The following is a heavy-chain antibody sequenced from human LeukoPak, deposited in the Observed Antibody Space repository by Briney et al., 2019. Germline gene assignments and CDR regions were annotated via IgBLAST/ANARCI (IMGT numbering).Heavy chain of an antibody. CDR1: GFTFSRFA. V-gene: IGHV3-30*02. J-gene: IGHJ4*02. CDR3: AKEDSSGYWPQYYFDY. D-gene: IGHD3-22*01. CDR2: IGHDGNNK. Sequence: QPGGSLRLSCVASGFTFSRFAMHWVRQTPGKGLEWVTIIGHDGNNKYYADSVKGRFTISRDNSRNTLYLQMNSLRPDDAAVYYCAKEDSSGYWPQYYFDYWGQGTLVTVSS.